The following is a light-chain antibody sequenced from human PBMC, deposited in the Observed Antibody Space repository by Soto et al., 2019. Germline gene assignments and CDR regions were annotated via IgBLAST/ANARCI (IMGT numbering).Light chain of an antibody. Sequence: QSVLIQPPSVSGSPGQSVTISCTGTSSDVGSYDYVSWYQQHPGTVPKPMIYNVNTQPSGVPDRFSGSKSGNTASMTISGLQAEDEADYYCCSYAGDYMFVFGTGTKLTVL. J-gene: IGLJ1*01. CDR1: SSDVGSYDY. CDR2: NVN. V-gene: IGLV2-11*01. CDR3: CSYAGDYMFV.